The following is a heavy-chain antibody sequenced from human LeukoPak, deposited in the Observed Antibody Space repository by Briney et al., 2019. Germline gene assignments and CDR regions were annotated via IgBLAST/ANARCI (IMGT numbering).Heavy chain of an antibody. J-gene: IGHJ4*02. CDR2: IYYSGST. V-gene: IGHV4-59*01. CDR1: GGSISSYY. CDR3: ARGGYSGYDFNFDY. D-gene: IGHD5-12*01. Sequence: SETLSLTCTVSGGSISSYYWSWIRQPPGKGLEWIGYIYYSGSTNYNPSLKSRVTISVDTSKNQFSLKLSSVTAADTAVYYCARGGYSGYDFNFDYWGQGTLVTVSS.